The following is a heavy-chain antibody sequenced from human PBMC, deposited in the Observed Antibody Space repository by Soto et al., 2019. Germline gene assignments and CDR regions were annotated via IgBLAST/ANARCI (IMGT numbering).Heavy chain of an antibody. CDR1: GFIVSTYY. CDR2: IYSSGGT. D-gene: IGHD3-16*01. CDR3: ARQDYDYIFTH. Sequence: GGSLRLSCAASGFIVSTYYMSWVRQAPGKGLEWVSLIYSSGGTLYADSVKGRFTISRDNSKNTVYLQMNSLRAEDTAVYYCARQDYDYIFTHWGQGALVTVS. J-gene: IGHJ4*02. V-gene: IGHV3-66*04.